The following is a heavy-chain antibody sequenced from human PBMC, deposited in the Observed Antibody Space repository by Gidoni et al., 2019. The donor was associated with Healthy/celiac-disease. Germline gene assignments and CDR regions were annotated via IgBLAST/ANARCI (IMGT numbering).Heavy chain of an antibody. CDR2: IRGSGGSK. Sequence: EVQLLESGGGLVQPGGSLRLSCAASGFTFSSYAMSWVRQAPGKGLEWGSAIRGSGGSKYYADSVKGRFTISRDNSKNTRYLKMNSRRAEDTAVYYCAKGSSSWYLYNWFDPWGQGTLVTVSS. CDR3: AKGSSSWYLYNWFDP. J-gene: IGHJ5*02. CDR1: GFTFSSYA. V-gene: IGHV3-23*01. D-gene: IGHD6-13*01.